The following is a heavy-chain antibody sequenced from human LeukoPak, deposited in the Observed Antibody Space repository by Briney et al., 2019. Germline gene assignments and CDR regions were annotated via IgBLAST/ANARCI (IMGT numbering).Heavy chain of an antibody. CDR2: ISGSGGST. CDR1: GFSFSSYA. CDR3: AKDLGRAVAGTKFDY. D-gene: IGHD6-19*01. J-gene: IGHJ4*02. Sequence: GGSLRLSCAASGFSFSSYAMTWVRQAPGKGLEWVSGISGSGGSTYYADSVKGRFTISRDNSKNTLYLQMNSLRAEDTAVYYCAKDLGRAVAGTKFDYWGQGTLVTVAS. V-gene: IGHV3-23*01.